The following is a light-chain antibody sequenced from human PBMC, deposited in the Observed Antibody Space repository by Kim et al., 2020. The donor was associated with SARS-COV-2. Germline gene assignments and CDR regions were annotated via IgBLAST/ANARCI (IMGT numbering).Light chain of an antibody. CDR3: SSWTSSNTLI. Sequence: GQSITIACTETSNDVGAYNYVSWYQQHPGRAPKLMIYDVSMRPSGVSNRFSGSKSGNTASLTISGLQAEDEADYYCSSWTSSNTLIFGGGTQLTVL. V-gene: IGLV2-14*04. J-gene: IGLJ2*01. CDR1: SNDVGAYNY. CDR2: DVS.